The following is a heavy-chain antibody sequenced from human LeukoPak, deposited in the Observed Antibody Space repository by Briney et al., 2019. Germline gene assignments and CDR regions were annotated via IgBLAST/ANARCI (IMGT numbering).Heavy chain of an antibody. J-gene: IGHJ4*02. V-gene: IGHV1-18*01. D-gene: IGHD5-18*01. CDR2: ISAYNGNT. CDR3: ARDGPIDINDVDTAMPFDY. Sequence: ASVKVSCKASGYTFTSYGISWVRQAPGQGLEWMGWISAYNGNTNYAQKLQGRVPMTTDTSTSTAYMELRSLRSDDTAVYYCARDGPIDINDVDTAMPFDYWGQGTLVTVSS. CDR1: GYTFTSYG.